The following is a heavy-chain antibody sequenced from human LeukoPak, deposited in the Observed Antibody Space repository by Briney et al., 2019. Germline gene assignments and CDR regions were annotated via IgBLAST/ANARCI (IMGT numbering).Heavy chain of an antibody. CDR1: GGSISPYC. D-gene: IGHD5-12*01. Sequence: SETLSLTCTVSGGSISPYCWSWIRQPPGRELEWIGCIYNSGNTNYSPSLKSRVTISIHTSKNQFSLRLRSVTAADTAIYYCARWRVATSGQGFDPWGQGTLVTVSS. CDR3: ARWRVATSGQGFDP. CDR2: IYNSGNT. V-gene: IGHV4-59*01. J-gene: IGHJ5*02.